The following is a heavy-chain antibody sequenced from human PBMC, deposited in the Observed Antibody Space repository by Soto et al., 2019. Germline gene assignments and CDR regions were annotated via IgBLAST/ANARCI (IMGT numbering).Heavy chain of an antibody. D-gene: IGHD2-15*01. CDR2: MNPNSGNT. CDR3: ARGRGRAYCSGGSCYSLHNWFDP. CDR1: GYIFANYA. J-gene: IGHJ5*02. V-gene: IGHV1-8*01. Sequence: ASVKVSCKASGYIFANYAMQWVRQATGQGLEWMGWMNPNSGNTGYAQKFQGRVTMTRNTSISTAYMELSSLRSEDTAVYYCARGRGRAYCSGGSCYSLHNWFDPWGQGTLVTVSS.